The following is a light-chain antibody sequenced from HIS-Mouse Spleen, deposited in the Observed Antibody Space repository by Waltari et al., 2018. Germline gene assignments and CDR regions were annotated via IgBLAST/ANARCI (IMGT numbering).Light chain of an antibody. CDR2: EGS. J-gene: IGLJ2*01. V-gene: IGLV2-23*01. CDR1: SSDVGSYNL. CDR3: CSYAGSVV. Sequence: QSALTQPASVSGSPGQSITISCTGTSSDVGSYNLVSWYQQHPGKAPKLMIYEGSKRPSGVSNPFAGSKSGNTASLTISGLQAEDEADYYCCSYAGSVVFGGGTKLTVL.